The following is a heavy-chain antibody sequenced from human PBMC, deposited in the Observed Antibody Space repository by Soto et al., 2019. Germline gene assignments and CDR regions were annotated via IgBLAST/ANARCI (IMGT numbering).Heavy chain of an antibody. D-gene: IGHD6-13*01. CDR1: GGSINSGGYY. CDR3: AGAYRQSGYSSSWVFDS. J-gene: IGHJ4*02. Sequence: QVQLQESGPGLVKPSQTLSLICTVSGGSINSGGYYWSWIRQHPGKGLEWIGYIYYSGSTYYNPFLRSGVTISAGASENQSSLKLSSVTAADPAVYFCAGAYRQSGYSSSWVFDSWGQGTLVNVSS. V-gene: IGHV4-31*03. CDR2: IYYSGST.